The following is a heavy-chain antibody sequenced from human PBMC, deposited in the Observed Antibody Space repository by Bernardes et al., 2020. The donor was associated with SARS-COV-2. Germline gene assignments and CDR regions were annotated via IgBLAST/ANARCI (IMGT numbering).Heavy chain of an antibody. CDR3: AREKWGSAPDY. Sequence: GGSLRLSCVASGFTFSAYYIHWVRQAPGKGLDWVGVTSYDGKLNYYADSVRGRFTMSRDNSKNTLDLQMNSLRAEDTAVYYCAREKWGSAPDYWGQGTLVTVSS. CDR1: GFTFSAYY. V-gene: IGHV3-30*04. CDR2: TSYDGKLN. J-gene: IGHJ4*02. D-gene: IGHD1-26*01.